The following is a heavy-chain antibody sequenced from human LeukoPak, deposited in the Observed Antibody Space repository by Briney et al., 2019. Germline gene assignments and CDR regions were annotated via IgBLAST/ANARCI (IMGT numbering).Heavy chain of an antibody. J-gene: IGHJ5*02. Sequence: SETLSLTCTVSGGSISSGGYYWSWIRQHPGKGLEWIGYIYYSGSTYYNPSLKSRVTISVDTSKNQFSLKLSSVTAADTAVSYCARGGPEGQWLAENWFDPWGQGTLVTVSS. V-gene: IGHV4-31*03. CDR1: GGSISSGGYY. D-gene: IGHD6-19*01. CDR2: IYYSGST. CDR3: ARGGPEGQWLAENWFDP.